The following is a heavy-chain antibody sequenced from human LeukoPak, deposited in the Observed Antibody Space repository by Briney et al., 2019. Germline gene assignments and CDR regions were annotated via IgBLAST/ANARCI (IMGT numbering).Heavy chain of an antibody. V-gene: IGHV4-30-4*08. CDR2: IYYSGST. J-gene: IGHJ3*02. Sequence: PSQTLSLTCTVSGGSISSGDYYWSWIRQPPGKGLEWIGYIYYSGSTYYNPSLKSRVTISVDTSKNQFSLKLSSVTAADTAVYYCARAVVPAAMGDLDAFDIWGQGTMVTVSS. CDR1: GGSISSGDYY. D-gene: IGHD2-2*01. CDR3: ARAVVPAAMGDLDAFDI.